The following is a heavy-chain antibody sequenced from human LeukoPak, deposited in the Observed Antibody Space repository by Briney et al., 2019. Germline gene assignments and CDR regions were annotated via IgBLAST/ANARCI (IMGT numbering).Heavy chain of an antibody. CDR2: ISSSSSYI. CDR1: GFTFSSYS. D-gene: IGHD5-12*01. V-gene: IGHV3-21*01. J-gene: IGHJ6*03. Sequence: PGGSLRLSCAASGFTFSSYSMNWVRQATGKGLEWVSSISSSSSYIYYADSVKGRFTIARDNAKNSLYLQMNSLRAEDTAVYYCARDGRGYSGYDSVYYYYMDVWGKGTTVTVSS. CDR3: ARDGRGYSGYDSVYYYYMDV.